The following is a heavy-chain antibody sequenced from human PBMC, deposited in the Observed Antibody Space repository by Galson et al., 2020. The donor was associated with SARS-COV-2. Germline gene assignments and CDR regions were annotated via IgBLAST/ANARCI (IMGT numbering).Heavy chain of an antibody. Sequence: GGSLRLSCAASGFSVRNNYMSWVRQAPGKGLEWVSSIYPDGTTYYQDSVRDRFTISRDSSTNTLDLHMNTLRVDDSAVYYCAGELTTNGWNNFDYWGQGTQVTVSA. V-gene: IGHV3-53*01. CDR1: GFSVRNNY. D-gene: IGHD4-17*01. CDR2: IYPDGTT. CDR3: AGELTTNGWNNFDY. J-gene: IGHJ4*02.